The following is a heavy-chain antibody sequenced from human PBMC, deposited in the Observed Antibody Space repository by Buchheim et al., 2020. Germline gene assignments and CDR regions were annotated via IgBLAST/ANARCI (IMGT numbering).Heavy chain of an antibody. CDR3: AKDTTKDGSGSYGVDP. D-gene: IGHD3-10*01. CDR2: ISYDGSNK. CDR1: GFTFSSYG. Sequence: QVQLVESGGGVVQPGRSLRLSCAASGFTFSSYGMHWVRQAPGKGLEWVAVISYDGSNKYYADSVKGRFTISRDTSKNTLYLQMNSLRAEDTAVYYCAKDTTKDGSGSYGVDPWGQGTL. J-gene: IGHJ5*02. V-gene: IGHV3-30*18.